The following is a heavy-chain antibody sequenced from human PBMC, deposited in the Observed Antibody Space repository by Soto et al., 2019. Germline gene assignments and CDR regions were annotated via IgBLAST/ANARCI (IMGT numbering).Heavy chain of an antibody. CDR1: GGSISSSSYY. J-gene: IGHJ4*02. V-gene: IGHV4-39*01. D-gene: IGHD3-3*01. CDR2: IYYSGST. Sequence: QLQLQESGPGLVKPSETLSLTCTVSGGSISSSSYYWGWIRQPPGKGLEWIGSIYYSGSTYYNPSLKSRVTISVDTSKNQFSLKLSSVTAADTAVYYCARANPNYDFWSGYYAAGTKYYFDYWGQGTLVTVSS. CDR3: ARANPNYDFWSGYYAAGTKYYFDY.